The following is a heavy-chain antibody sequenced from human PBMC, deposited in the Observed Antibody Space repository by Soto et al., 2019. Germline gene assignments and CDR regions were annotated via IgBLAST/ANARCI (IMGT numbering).Heavy chain of an antibody. CDR3: AKVGSGWTYYFDY. Sequence: VGSLRLSCAASGFTFSSYGMHWVRQAPGKGLEWVAVIWYDGSNKYYADSVKGRFTISRDNSKNTLYLQMNSLRAEDTAVYYCAKVGSGWTYYFDYWGQGTLVPVSS. CDR1: GFTFSSYG. CDR2: IWYDGSNK. V-gene: IGHV3-33*06. J-gene: IGHJ4*02. D-gene: IGHD6-19*01.